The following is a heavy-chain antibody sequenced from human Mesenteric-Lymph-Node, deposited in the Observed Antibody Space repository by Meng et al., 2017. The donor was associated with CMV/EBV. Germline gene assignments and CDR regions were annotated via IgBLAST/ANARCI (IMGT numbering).Heavy chain of an antibody. V-gene: IGHV3-30*02. CDR3: ANDLGAAPAY. J-gene: IGHJ4*02. D-gene: IGHD1-26*01. CDR1: GFNFSTFG. CDR2: LRYDGGIT. Sequence: GGSLRLSCAASGFNFSTFGMHWVRQAPGKGLEWVAFLRYDGGITYYAASVKGRFTISRDNSKYTLYLQMNSLRADDMALYYCANDLGAAPAYWGQGTLVTVSS.